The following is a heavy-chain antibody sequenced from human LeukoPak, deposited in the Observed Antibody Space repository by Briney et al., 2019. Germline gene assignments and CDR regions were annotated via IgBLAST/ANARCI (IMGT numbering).Heavy chain of an antibody. CDR2: ISGSGGST. V-gene: IGHV3-23*01. J-gene: IGHJ3*02. CDR3: AKDLACPHYGANDAFDI. CDR1: GFTFSDYY. D-gene: IGHD4-17*01. Sequence: GGSLRLSCGAAGFTFSDYYMGWIRQAPGKGLEWVSAISGSGGSTYYADSVKGRFTISRDNSKNTLYLQMNSLRAEDTAVYYCAKDLACPHYGANDAFDIWGQGTMVTVSS.